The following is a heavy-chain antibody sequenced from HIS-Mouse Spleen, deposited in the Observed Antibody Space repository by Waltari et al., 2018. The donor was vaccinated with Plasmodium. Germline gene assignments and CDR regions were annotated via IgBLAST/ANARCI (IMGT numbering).Heavy chain of an antibody. Sequence: QLQLQESGPGLVKPSETLSLTCTVSGGSISSSSYYWGWIRQPPGKGLEWIGSLDYSGSTYCNPSLKSRGTIAVDTFKSQFSLKRSSVTAAGTAVYYCARQLAYYDFWSGYSRGYYFDYWGQGTLVTVSS. CDR1: GGSISSSSYY. CDR2: LDYSGST. V-gene: IGHV4-39*01. D-gene: IGHD3-3*01. J-gene: IGHJ4*02. CDR3: ARQLAYYDFWSGYSRGYYFDY.